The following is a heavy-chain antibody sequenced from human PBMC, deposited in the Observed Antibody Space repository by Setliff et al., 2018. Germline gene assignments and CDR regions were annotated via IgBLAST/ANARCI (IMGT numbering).Heavy chain of an antibody. CDR3: ARGRNVAARLLDS. CDR2: IYYNGNT. CDR1: GDSISSPTYH. Sequence: KPSETLSLTCTVSGDSISSPTYHWGWVRQPPGKGLEWIGSIYYNGNTYYNPSLRSRLTISIDTSKSQFSLKLSSVTAADTAVYYCARGRNVAARLLDSWGQGARVTVPS. J-gene: IGHJ4*02. V-gene: IGHV4-39*07. D-gene: IGHD6-6*01.